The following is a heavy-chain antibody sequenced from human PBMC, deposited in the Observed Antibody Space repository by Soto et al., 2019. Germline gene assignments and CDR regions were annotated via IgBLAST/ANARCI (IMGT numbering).Heavy chain of an antibody. J-gene: IGHJ4*02. CDR2: ISWSSGSI. D-gene: IGHD6-19*01. CDR1: GFTFDDYA. Sequence: EVQLVESGGGLIQPGRSLRLSCAASGFTFDDYAMHWVRQAPGKGLEWVSGISWSSGSIGYADSVKGRFTISRDNAKNSLYLQMNSLRAEDTALYYCAQDVVAVAGRSYFDYWGQGTLVTVSS. CDR3: AQDVVAVAGRSYFDY. V-gene: IGHV3-9*01.